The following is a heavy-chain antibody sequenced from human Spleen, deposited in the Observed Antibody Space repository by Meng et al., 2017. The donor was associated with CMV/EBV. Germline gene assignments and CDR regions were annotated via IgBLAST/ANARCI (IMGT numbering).Heavy chain of an antibody. Sequence: EVQLLESGGGLVQPGGSLRLSCAASGFTFSSYAMSWVRQAPGKGLEWVSAISGSGGSTYYADSVKGRFTISRDNSKNTLYLQMNSLRAEDTAVYYCATNRDITRFFDYWGQGTLVTVSS. V-gene: IGHV3-23*01. D-gene: IGHD1-14*01. J-gene: IGHJ4*02. CDR1: GFTFSSYA. CDR2: ISGSGGST. CDR3: ATNRDITRFFDY.